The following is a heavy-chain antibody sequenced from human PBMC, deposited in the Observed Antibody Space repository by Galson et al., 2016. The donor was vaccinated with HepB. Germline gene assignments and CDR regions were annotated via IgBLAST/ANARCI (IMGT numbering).Heavy chain of an antibody. CDR1: GGAFSRYG. J-gene: IGHJ6*02. CDR3: AGTMILVKLSYYGMDV. CDR2: IIPVLGIA. D-gene: IGHD3-16*02. V-gene: IGHV1-69*10. Sequence: SVKVSCKASGGAFSRYGISWVRQDPGQGLEWMGGIIPVLGIANYAQKFQGRVTITADKSTSTAYMELSSLRSEDTAVNYCAGTMILVKLSYYGMDVWGQGTTVTVSS.